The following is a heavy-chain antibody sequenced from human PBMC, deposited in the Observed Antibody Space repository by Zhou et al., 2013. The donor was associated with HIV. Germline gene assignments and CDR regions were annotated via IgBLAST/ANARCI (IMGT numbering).Heavy chain of an antibody. CDR3: ARAVYGDNKWFDP. CDR1: GDTFSSFS. CDR2: TIPIFGTA. V-gene: IGHV1-69*05. D-gene: IGHD4-17*01. J-gene: IGHJ5*02. Sequence: QVQLVQSGAEVRKPGSSVKVSCKASGDTFSSFSFSWVRQAPGQGLEWMGGTIPIFGTADYAPKFQGRLTISTDESTTTVYMQLRSLRSDDTAVYYCARAVYGDNKWFDPWGQGTLVTVSS.